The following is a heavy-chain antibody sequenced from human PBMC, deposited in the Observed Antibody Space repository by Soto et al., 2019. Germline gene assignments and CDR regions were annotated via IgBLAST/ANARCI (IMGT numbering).Heavy chain of an antibody. Sequence: GGSLRLSCAASGFTFSSYWMHWVRQAPGKGLVWVSRINSDGSSTSYADSVKGRFTISRDNAKNTLYLQRNSLRAEDTAVYYWARVVGVRQAYCSGGSCYEDPKADYWGQGTLVTVSS. CDR1: GFTFSSYW. CDR3: ARVVGVRQAYCSGGSCYEDPKADY. CDR2: INSDGSST. J-gene: IGHJ4*02. D-gene: IGHD2-15*01. V-gene: IGHV3-74*01.